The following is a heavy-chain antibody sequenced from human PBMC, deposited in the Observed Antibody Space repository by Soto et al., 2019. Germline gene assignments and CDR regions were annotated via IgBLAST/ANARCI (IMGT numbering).Heavy chain of an antibody. CDR3: GQIAVAGNFDY. Sequence: GGSLRLSCAASGFTFSSYGMHWVRQAPGKGLEWVAVISYDGSNKYYADSVKGRFTISRDNSKNTLYLQMNSLRAEDTAVYYCGQIAVAGNFDYWGQGTLVTVSS. D-gene: IGHD6-19*01. CDR1: GFTFSSYG. J-gene: IGHJ4*02. V-gene: IGHV3-30*18. CDR2: ISYDGSNK.